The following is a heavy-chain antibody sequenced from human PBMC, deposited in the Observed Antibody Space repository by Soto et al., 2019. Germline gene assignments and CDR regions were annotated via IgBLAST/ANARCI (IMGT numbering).Heavy chain of an antibody. CDR3: ARTDSSGYYWFDP. CDR2: IYYSGST. Sequence: SETLSLTCTVSGGSISSGDYYWSWIRQPPGKGLEWIGYIYYSGSTYYNPSLKSRVTISVDTSKNQFSLKLSSVTAADTAVYYCARTDSSGYYWFDPWGQGTLVTVSS. J-gene: IGHJ5*02. V-gene: IGHV4-30-4*01. CDR1: GGSISSGDYY. D-gene: IGHD3-22*01.